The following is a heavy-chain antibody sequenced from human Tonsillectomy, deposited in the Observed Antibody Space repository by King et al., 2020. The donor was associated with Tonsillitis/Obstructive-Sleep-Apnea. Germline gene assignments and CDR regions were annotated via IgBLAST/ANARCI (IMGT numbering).Heavy chain of an antibody. CDR1: GYTFTSYH. Sequence: QLVQSGAEVKKPGASVKVSCKASGYTFTSYHINWVRQAPGQGLEWMGWISAYNGYTNYAQKLQGRVTMTTDTSTSTAYMELRSLRSDDTAVYYCARECEAVADVGDYCLASDAFDIWGQGTMVTVSS. CDR2: ISAYNGYT. J-gene: IGHJ3*02. D-gene: IGHD4-17*01. V-gene: IGHV1-18*01. CDR3: ARECEAVADVGDYCLASDAFDI.